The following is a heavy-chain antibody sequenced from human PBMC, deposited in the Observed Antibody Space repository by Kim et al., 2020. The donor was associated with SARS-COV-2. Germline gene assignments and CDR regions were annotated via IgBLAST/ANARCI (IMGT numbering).Heavy chain of an antibody. Sequence: GGSLRLSCVGSGFPFHIYAMSWVRQAPGKGLEWVSTMGGSDYDRFYAGSVEGRFSISRDNSKSTVYLQMHSLRAEDTAVYYCVKYFISMNGVYDPFDIWGQGTMVTVSS. V-gene: IGHV3-23*01. CDR2: MGGSDYDR. J-gene: IGHJ3*02. CDR1: GFPFHIYA. CDR3: VKYFISMNGVYDPFDI. D-gene: IGHD3-3*01.